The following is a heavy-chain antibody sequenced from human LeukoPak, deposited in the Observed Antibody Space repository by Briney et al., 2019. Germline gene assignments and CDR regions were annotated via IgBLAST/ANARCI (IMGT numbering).Heavy chain of an antibody. CDR2: ISSNGGSS. CDR1: GFTFSAYA. CDR3: VKITSVTGGDC. D-gene: IGHD1-1*01. Sequence: PGGSLRLSCSASGFTFSAYAMYWVRQAPGKGLEYVSGISSNGGSSFYSDSVKGRFTISRDNSKNTLYLQMSSLRAEDTAVYYCVKITSVTGGDCWGQGTRSTVSS. V-gene: IGHV3-64D*09. J-gene: IGHJ4*02.